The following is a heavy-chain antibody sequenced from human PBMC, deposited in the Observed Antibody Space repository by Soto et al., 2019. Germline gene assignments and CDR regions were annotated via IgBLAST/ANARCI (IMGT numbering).Heavy chain of an antibody. V-gene: IGHV1-3*01. CDR3: ARDGLYYYDSSGYSGGFY. J-gene: IGHJ4*02. CDR2: INAGNGNT. D-gene: IGHD3-22*01. CDR1: GYTFTSYA. Sequence: ASVKVSCKTSGYTFTSYAMHWVRQAPGQRLEWMGWINAGNGNTKYSQKLQGRVTMTTDTSTSTAYMELRSLRSDDTAVYYCARDGLYYYDSSGYSGGFYWGQGTLVTVSS.